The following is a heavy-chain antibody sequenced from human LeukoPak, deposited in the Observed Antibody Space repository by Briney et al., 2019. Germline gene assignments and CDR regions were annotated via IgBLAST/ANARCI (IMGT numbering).Heavy chain of an antibody. J-gene: IGHJ3*02. CDR3: ASPRYCSSTSCSVAFNI. CDR2: IYPGDPDT. V-gene: IGHV5-51*01. D-gene: IGHD2-2*01. CDR1: GNSFTSYW. Sequence: GESLKISCKGSGNSFTSYWIAWVRQMPGKGLEWMGIIYPGDPDTRYSLSFQGQVTISVDKSISTAYLQWSSLKASDTAMYYCASPRYCSSTSCSVAFNIWGQGTMVTVSS.